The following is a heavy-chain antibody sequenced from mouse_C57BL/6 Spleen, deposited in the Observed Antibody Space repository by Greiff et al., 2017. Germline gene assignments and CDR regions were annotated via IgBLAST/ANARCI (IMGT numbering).Heavy chain of an antibody. J-gene: IGHJ2*01. CDR1: GYAFSSSW. CDR2: IYPGDGDT. V-gene: IGHV1-82*01. Sequence: VQLQQSGPELVKPGASVKISCKASGYAFSSSWMNWVKQRPGKGLEWIGRIYPGDGDTNYNGKFKGKATLTADKSSSTAYMQLSSLTSEDSAVYFCARGGYSDYWGQGTTRTVSS. CDR3: ARGGYSDY.